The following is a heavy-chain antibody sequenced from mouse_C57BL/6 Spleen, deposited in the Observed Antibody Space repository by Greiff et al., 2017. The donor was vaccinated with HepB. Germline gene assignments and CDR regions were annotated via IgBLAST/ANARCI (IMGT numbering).Heavy chain of an antibody. J-gene: IGHJ2*01. D-gene: IGHD4-1*01. CDR3: ARRRELGHFDY. CDR1: GYTFTSYW. CDR2: IHPNSGST. V-gene: IGHV1-64*01. Sequence: VQLQQPGAELVKPGASVKLSCKASGYTFTSYWMHWVKQRPGQGLEWIGMIHPNSGSTNYNEKFKSKATLTVDKSSSTAYMQLSSLTSEDSAVYYCARRRELGHFDYWGQGTTLTVSS.